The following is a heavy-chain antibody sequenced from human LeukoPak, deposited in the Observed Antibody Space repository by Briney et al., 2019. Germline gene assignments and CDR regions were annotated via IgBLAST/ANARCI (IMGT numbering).Heavy chain of an antibody. CDR1: GSTFTTYY. V-gene: IGHV1-2*02. CDR2: VNPYSGGT. J-gene: IGHJ4*02. CDR3: ARKTGRDGYKDLDY. D-gene: IGHD5-24*01. Sequence: ASVKVSCKSSGSTFTTYYIHWVRQAPRQRLEGVGWVNPYSGGTNYAQNFQGRVTLTRDASISTAYMELSSLGSADTAVYYCARKTGRDGYKDLDYWGQGTLVTVSS.